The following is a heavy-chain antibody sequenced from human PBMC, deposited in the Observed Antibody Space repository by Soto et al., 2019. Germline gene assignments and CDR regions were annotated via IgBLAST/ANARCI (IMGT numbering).Heavy chain of an antibody. J-gene: IGHJ6*02. CDR1: GGSISSGDYS. V-gene: IGHV4-30-4*01. Sequence: QVQLQESGPGLVKPSQTLSLTCTVSGGSISSGDYSWSWIRQPPGKGLEWIGYIYYSGSTYYNPSLKSRVTISVDTSKNQFSLKLSSVTSADTAVYYCAREPGNSYYYYGMDVWGQGTTVTVSS. CDR2: IYYSGST. CDR3: AREPGNSYYYYGMDV.